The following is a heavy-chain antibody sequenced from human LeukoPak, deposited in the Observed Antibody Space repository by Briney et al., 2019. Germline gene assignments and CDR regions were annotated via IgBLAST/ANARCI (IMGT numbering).Heavy chain of an antibody. Sequence: GGSLRLSCAASGFTVSSNYMSWVRQAPGKGLEWVSVIYSGGSTYYADSVKGRFTISRHNSKNTLYLQMNSLRAEDTAVYYCARGLTYYDILTGYYNGYYFDYWGQGTLVTVSS. V-gene: IGHV3-53*04. D-gene: IGHD3-9*01. CDR1: GFTVSSNY. J-gene: IGHJ4*02. CDR3: ARGLTYYDILTGYYNGYYFDY. CDR2: IYSGGST.